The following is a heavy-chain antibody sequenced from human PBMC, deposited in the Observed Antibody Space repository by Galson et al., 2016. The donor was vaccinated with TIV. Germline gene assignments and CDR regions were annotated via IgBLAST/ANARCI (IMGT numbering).Heavy chain of an antibody. CDR3: TRAAGKNGASCYATCETFDI. CDR1: GDSVSSDSAA. Sequence: CAISGDSVSSDSAAWNWVRQSPSRGLEWPGRTYYRSRWYYDYKVSVKSRITINPDTSKNQFSLQLYSVTPEDTAVYYCTRAAGKNGASCYATCETFDIWGQGTMVTVSS. V-gene: IGHV6-1*01. CDR2: TYYRSRWYY. D-gene: IGHD2-2*01. J-gene: IGHJ3*02.